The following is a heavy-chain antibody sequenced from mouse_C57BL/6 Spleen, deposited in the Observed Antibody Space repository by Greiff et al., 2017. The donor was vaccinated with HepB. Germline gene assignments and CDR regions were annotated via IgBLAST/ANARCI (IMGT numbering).Heavy chain of an antibody. CDR1: GYAFSSSW. J-gene: IGHJ1*03. CDR2: IYPGDGDT. CDR3: ARGTDQQYWYFDD. Sequence: QVQLQQSGPELVKPGASVKISCKASGYAFSSSWMNWVKQRPGKGLEWIGRIYPGDGDTNYNGKFKGKATLTADKSSSTAYMQLSSLTSEDSAIYFCARGTDQQYWYFDDWSTRTTVTVSS. D-gene: IGHD3-2*02. V-gene: IGHV1-82*01.